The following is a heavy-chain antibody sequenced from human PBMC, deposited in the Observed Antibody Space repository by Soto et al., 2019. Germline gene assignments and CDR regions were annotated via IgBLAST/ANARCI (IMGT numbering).Heavy chain of an antibody. V-gene: IGHV1-18*04. D-gene: IGHD6-6*01. CDR3: ARVSQAALSESSLDV. CDR1: GYTFTSYG. J-gene: IGHJ6*02. CDR2: ISAYNGNT. Sequence: ASVKVSCKASGYTFTSYGISWVRQAPGQGLEWMGWISAYNGNTNYAQKLQGRVTTTTDTSTSTAYMELRSLRSDDTAVYYCARVSQAALSESSLDVWGQGXTVTVYS.